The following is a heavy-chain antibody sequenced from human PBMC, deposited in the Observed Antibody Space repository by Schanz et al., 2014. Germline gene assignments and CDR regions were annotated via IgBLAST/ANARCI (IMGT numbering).Heavy chain of an antibody. J-gene: IGHJ4*02. CDR1: GYTFTSYG. V-gene: IGHV1-18*01. Sequence: QVQLVQSGAEVKKPGASVKVSCKASGYTFTSYGISWVRQAPGQGLEWMGWISAYNGNTKYPLKLQGRVTMTTDTSTSTAYMELRSLRSEDTAVYSCARGIGGYGANNYFDYWGQGTLVTVSS. CDR2: ISAYNGNT. CDR3: ARGIGGYGANNYFDY. D-gene: IGHD5-12*01.